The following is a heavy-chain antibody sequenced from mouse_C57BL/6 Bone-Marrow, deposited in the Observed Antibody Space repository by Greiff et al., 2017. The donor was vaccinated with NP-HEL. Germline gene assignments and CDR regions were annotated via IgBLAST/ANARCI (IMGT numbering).Heavy chain of an antibody. CDR3: ARRYRELYYYAMDY. CDR1: GFTFTDYG. V-gene: IGHV5-17*01. J-gene: IGHJ4*01. Sequence: EVKLMESGGGLVKPGGSLKLSCAASGFTFTDYGMHWVRQAPGKGLEWVAYISSGSSTIYYSDPVKGRFTISRDNAKNTLLLQMSSLRSEDTAMYYCARRYRELYYYAMDYWGQGTTVTVSS. CDR2: ISSGSSTI. D-gene: IGHD2-12*01.